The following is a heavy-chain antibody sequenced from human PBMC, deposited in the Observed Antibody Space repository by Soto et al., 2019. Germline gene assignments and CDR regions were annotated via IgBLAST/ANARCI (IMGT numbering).Heavy chain of an antibody. CDR3: AKDKGVFNWATSYFDY. Sequence: PGGSPRLSCAASGFTFSSYAMHWVRQAPGKGLEWVALTSYDGNNEYYTDSVKGRFTISRDNSKNTLFLQMNSPRPEDTAVYYCAKDKGVFNWATSYFDYWGQGALVTVSS. J-gene: IGHJ4*02. CDR1: GFTFSSYA. D-gene: IGHD1-1*01. CDR2: TSYDGNNE. V-gene: IGHV3-30*18.